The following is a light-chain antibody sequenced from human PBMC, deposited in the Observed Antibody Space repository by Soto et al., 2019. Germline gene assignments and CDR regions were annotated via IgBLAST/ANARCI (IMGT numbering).Light chain of an antibody. V-gene: IGKV1-5*03. Sequence: DIQMTQSPSTLYASVGDRVTITCRASQSISSWLAWYQQKPGKAPKLLIYKASSLESGVPSRFSGSGSGTEFTLTISSLQPDDFATYYCQQYNSYPYTFGQGPKLEIK. CDR1: QSISSW. CDR2: KAS. J-gene: IGKJ2*01. CDR3: QQYNSYPYT.